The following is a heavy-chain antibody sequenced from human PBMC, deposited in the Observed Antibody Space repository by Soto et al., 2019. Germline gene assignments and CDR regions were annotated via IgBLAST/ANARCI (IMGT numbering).Heavy chain of an antibody. V-gene: IGHV3-73*02. CDR1: GFTFSGSA. CDR3: TRLPVYYYYGMDV. J-gene: IGHJ6*02. Sequence: EVQLVESGGGLVQPGGSPKLSCAASGFTFSGSAMHWVRQASGKGLEWVGRIRSKANSYATAYAASVKGRFTISRDDSKNTAYLQMNSLKTEDTAVYYCTRLPVYYYYGMDVWGQGTTVTVSS. CDR2: IRSKANSYAT.